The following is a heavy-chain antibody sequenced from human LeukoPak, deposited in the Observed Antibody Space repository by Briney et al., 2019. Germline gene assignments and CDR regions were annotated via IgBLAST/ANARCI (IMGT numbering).Heavy chain of an antibody. Sequence: ASVKVSCKASGYTFTSYGISWVRQAPGQGLEWMGWISAYNGNTNYAQKLQGRVTMTTDTSTSTAYMELRSLRSDDTAVYYCAIERFRFGALGAFDIWGQGTMVTVSS. CDR1: GYTFTSYG. CDR3: AIERFRFGALGAFDI. CDR2: ISAYNGNT. D-gene: IGHD3-10*01. J-gene: IGHJ3*02. V-gene: IGHV1-18*01.